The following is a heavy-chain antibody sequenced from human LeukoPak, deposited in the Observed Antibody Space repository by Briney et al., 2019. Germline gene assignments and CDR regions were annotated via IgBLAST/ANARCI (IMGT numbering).Heavy chain of an antibody. V-gene: IGHV3-53*01. J-gene: IGHJ3*02. D-gene: IGHD3-22*01. Sequence: GGSLRLSCAASGFTVSSNYMSWVRQAPGKGLAWVSVLYSGGSTYYADSVKGRFTISRDNSKNTLYLQVNSLRAEDTAVYYCAKGQIRITMIVVVISAFDIWGQGTMVTVSS. CDR1: GFTVSSNY. CDR3: AKGQIRITMIVVVISAFDI. CDR2: LYSGGST.